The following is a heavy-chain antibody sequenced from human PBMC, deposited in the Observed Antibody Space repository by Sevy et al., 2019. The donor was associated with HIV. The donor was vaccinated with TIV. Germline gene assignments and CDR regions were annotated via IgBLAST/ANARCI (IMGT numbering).Heavy chain of an antibody. CDR3: ARGGATMVLRVIMYY. CDR1: GFTFSSYS. CDR2: ISSSSSYI. Sequence: GGSLRLSCAASGFTFSSYSMNWVRQAPGKGLEWVSSISSSSSYIYYADSLKGRFTISRDNAKNSLYLQMNSLRAEDTAVYYCARGGATMVLRVIMYYWGQGTLVTVSS. D-gene: IGHD3-10*01. J-gene: IGHJ4*02. V-gene: IGHV3-21*01.